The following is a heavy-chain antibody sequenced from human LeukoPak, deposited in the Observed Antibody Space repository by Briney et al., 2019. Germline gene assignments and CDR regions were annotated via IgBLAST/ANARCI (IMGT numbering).Heavy chain of an antibody. D-gene: IGHD3-22*01. CDR2: INHSGST. Sequence: PSETLSLTCAVYGGSFSGYYWSWIRQPPGKGLEWIGEINHSGSTNYNPSLKSRVTISVDTSKNQFSLKLSSVTAADTAVYYCARAGGSYYYDSSGYYYVPKSHRYFDYWGQGTLVTVSS. CDR1: GGSFSGYY. CDR3: ARAGGSYYYDSSGYYYVPKSHRYFDY. V-gene: IGHV4-34*01. J-gene: IGHJ4*02.